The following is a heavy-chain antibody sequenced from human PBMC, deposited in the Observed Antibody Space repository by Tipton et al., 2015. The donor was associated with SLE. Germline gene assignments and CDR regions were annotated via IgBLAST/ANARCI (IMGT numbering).Heavy chain of an antibody. D-gene: IGHD4-11*01. V-gene: IGHV1-8*03. J-gene: IGHJ4*02. CDR2: MNPNSGNT. CDR3: ARATSSYSNSDY. Sequence: QLVQSGAEVKKPGASVKVSCKASGYTFTSYDINWVRQATGQGLEWMGWMNPNSGNTGYAQKFQGRVTITRNASISTAYMELRSLRSDDTAVYYCARATSSYSNSDYWGQGTLVTVSS. CDR1: GYTFTSYD.